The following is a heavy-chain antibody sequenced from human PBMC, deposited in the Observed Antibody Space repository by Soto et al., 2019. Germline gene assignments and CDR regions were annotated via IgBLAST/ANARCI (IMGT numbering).Heavy chain of an antibody. Sequence: PSETLSLTCAVSGGSISSSNWWSWVRQPPGKGLEWIGEIYHSGSTNYNPSLKSRVTISVDKSKNQFSLKLSSVTAADTAVYYRARVKVAGHNAFDIWGQGTMVTVSS. CDR2: IYHSGST. CDR3: ARVKVAGHNAFDI. J-gene: IGHJ3*02. V-gene: IGHV4-4*02. CDR1: GGSISSSNW. D-gene: IGHD2-15*01.